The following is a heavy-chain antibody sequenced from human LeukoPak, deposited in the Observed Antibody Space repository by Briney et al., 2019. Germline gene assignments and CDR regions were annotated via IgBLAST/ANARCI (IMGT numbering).Heavy chain of an antibody. V-gene: IGHV1-2*06. Sequence: ASVEVSCKTSGYTLTGYYMHWVRQVPGQGLEWMGRINPNSGATNYAQKFQGRVTMTRGTSISTAYMELSRLTSDDTAVYYCARGRRTGDITWIDYWGQGTLVTVSS. CDR1: GYTLTGYY. D-gene: IGHD7-27*01. CDR3: ARGRRTGDITWIDY. J-gene: IGHJ4*02. CDR2: INPNSGAT.